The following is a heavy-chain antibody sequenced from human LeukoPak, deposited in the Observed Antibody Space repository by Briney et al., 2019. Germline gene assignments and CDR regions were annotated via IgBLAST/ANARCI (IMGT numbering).Heavy chain of an antibody. J-gene: IGHJ4*02. CDR2: TSYDGSNK. Sequence: GGSLRLSCAASGFTFSSHGMHWVRQAPGKGLDWVAITSYDGSNKHYADSVKGRFTISRDNSKNTLYLQMNSLRAEDTAVYYCARDLHGSGSYHDYWGQGTLVTVSS. CDR1: GFTFSSHG. D-gene: IGHD3-10*01. CDR3: ARDLHGSGSYHDY. V-gene: IGHV3-30*03.